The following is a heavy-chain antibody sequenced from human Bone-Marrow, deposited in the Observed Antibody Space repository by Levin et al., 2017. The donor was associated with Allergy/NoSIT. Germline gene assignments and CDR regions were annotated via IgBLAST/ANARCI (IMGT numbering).Heavy chain of an antibody. V-gene: IGHV3-23*01. CDR1: GFTFSTYA. CDR3: AKGMELWDIIAVGPRFEY. CDR2: ISGGGGST. D-gene: IGHD6-19*01. J-gene: IGHJ4*02. Sequence: GGSLRLSCTASGFTFSTYAMSWVRQAPGKGLEWVSSISGGGGSTDYADSVKGRFTISRDNSKNTLYLQMNSLRAEDTAVYYCAKGMELWDIIAVGPRFEYWGQGTLVTVSS.